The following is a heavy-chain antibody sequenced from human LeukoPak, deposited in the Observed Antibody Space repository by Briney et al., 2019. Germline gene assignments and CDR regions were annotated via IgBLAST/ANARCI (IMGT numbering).Heavy chain of an antibody. J-gene: IGHJ4*02. CDR2: IYYAGAT. CDR3: AAGHPVYFNF. Sequence: KPSETLSLTCTVSGASISSYYWSWIRQPPGQGLEWIGYIYYAGATNYNPSLRSRVTISLDTSKNQFSLRLTSVTAADAAIYYCAAGHPVYFNFWGQGTLVT. V-gene: IGHV4-59*08. CDR1: GASISSYY.